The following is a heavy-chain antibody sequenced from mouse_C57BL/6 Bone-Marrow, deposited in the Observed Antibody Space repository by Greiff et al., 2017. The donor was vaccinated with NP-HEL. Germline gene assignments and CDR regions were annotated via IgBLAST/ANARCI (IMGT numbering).Heavy chain of an antibody. Sequence: VQLQQSGTVLARPGASVKMSCKTSGYTFTSYWMHWVKQRPGQGLEWIGAIYPGNSDTSYNQKFKGKAKLTAVTSASTAYMELSSLTNEDSAVYYCTKGGQLRLRYFDYWGQGTTLTVSS. CDR1: GYTFTSYW. CDR2: IYPGNSDT. D-gene: IGHD3-2*02. J-gene: IGHJ2*01. CDR3: TKGGQLRLRYFDY. V-gene: IGHV1-5*01.